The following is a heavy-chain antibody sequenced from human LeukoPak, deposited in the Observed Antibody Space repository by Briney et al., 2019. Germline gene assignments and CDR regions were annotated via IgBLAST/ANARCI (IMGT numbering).Heavy chain of an antibody. CDR1: GGSISSSTYY. CDR3: ARRGYGSGRIDGFDI. J-gene: IGHJ3*02. CDR2: IYFSGTT. V-gene: IGHV4-39*07. D-gene: IGHD3-10*01. Sequence: SETLSLTCTVSGGSISSSTYYWGWIRQTPGKGLEWIGSIYFSGTTYYNPSLKSRVTISVDTSKKQFSLKLNSVTAADTAVYYCARRGYGSGRIDGFDIWGQGTMVTVSS.